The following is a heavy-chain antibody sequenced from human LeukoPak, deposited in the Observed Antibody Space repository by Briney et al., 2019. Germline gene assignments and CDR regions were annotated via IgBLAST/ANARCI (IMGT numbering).Heavy chain of an antibody. D-gene: IGHD1-26*01. CDR3: ARAFIVGYSPEEYFFDY. J-gene: IGHJ4*02. V-gene: IGHV4-34*01. CDR2: INHSGST. Sequence: GSLRLSCTASGFTFGDYAMSWVRQAPGKGLEWIGEINHSGSTNYNPSLKSRVTISVDTSKNQFSLKLSSVTAADTAVYYCARAFIVGYSPEEYFFDYWGQGTLVIVSS. CDR1: GFTFGDYA.